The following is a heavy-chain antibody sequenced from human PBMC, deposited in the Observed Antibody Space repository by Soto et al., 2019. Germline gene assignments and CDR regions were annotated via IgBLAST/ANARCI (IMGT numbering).Heavy chain of an antibody. CDR2: INAGNGNT. Sequence: GASVTVYWAASGYPFASCGRHWGRQAPGQRREWTGWINAGNGNTKYAEKFEGKVTITRETSASTAYLELSSLRSEDTAVYYCARHCSGGSCLDLNYQYYYGMDVGGQGTTVTVSS. J-gene: IGHJ6*02. CDR1: GYPFASCG. V-gene: IGHV1-3*01. CDR3: ARHCSGGSCLDLNYQYYYGMDV. D-gene: IGHD2-15*01.